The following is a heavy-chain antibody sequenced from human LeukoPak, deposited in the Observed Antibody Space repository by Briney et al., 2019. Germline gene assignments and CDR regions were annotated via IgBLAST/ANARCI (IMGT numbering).Heavy chain of an antibody. CDR2: IKQDGSEK. CDR1: GLTFSGSW. Sequence: GGSLRLSCAVSGLTFSGSWITWIRQAPGKGLEWVANIKQDGSEKYYVDSVKGRFTISRDNAKNSLYLQMNSLRAEDTAVYYCARGHWNYLGFNWFDPWGQGTLVTVSS. CDR3: ARGHWNYLGFNWFDP. D-gene: IGHD1-7*01. V-gene: IGHV3-7*01. J-gene: IGHJ5*02.